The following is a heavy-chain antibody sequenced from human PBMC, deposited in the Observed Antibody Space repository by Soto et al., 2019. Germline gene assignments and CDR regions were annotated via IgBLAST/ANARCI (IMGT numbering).Heavy chain of an antibody. CDR1: GFTFSSYA. CDR3: AGLTVTTYYYYHYMDV. V-gene: IGHV3-23*01. Sequence: GGSLRLSCAASGFTFSSYAMSWVRQAPGKGLEWVSAISGSGGSTYYADSVKGRFTISRDNSKNTLYPQMNSLRAEDTAVYYCAGLTVTTYYYYHYMDVWGKGTTVTVSS. D-gene: IGHD4-17*01. J-gene: IGHJ6*03. CDR2: ISGSGGST.